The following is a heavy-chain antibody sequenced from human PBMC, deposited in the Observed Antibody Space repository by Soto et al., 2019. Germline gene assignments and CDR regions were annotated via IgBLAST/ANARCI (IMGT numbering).Heavy chain of an antibody. CDR2: ISAYNGNT. V-gene: IGHV1-18*04. CDR3: ARDGGDIVLMVYAIPYYYGMDF. Sequence: AASVKVSCKASGYTFTSYGISWVRQAPGQGLEWMGWISAYNGNTNYAQKLQGRVTMTTDTSTSTASMELMSLRSDDTAVYYCARDGGDIVLMVYAIPYYYGMDFWGQGTTVTVS. CDR1: GYTFTSYG. J-gene: IGHJ6*02. D-gene: IGHD2-8*01.